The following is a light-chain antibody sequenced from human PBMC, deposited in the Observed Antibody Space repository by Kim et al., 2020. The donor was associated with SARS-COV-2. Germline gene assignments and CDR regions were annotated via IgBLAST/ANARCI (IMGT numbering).Light chain of an antibody. CDR1: QSISIY. CDR3: QQSFITPLT. V-gene: IGKV1-39*01. Sequence: ASVGDRVSITCRASQSISIYLNWYQQKPGKAPKLLIHGASSLQSGVPSRFSGSGSGTDFTLTISSLQPEDFATYSCQQSFITPLTFGGGTKVDIK. CDR2: GAS. J-gene: IGKJ4*01.